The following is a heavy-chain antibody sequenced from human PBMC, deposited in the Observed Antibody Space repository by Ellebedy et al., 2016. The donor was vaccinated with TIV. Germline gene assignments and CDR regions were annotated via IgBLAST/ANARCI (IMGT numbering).Heavy chain of an antibody. CDR3: ARESPGICYFDY. CDR2: VSYDGRDK. CDR1: GFTFSRHP. J-gene: IGHJ4*02. V-gene: IGHV3-30*04. Sequence: GESLKISCATSGFTFSRHPMHWVRQTPGKGLEWVAIVSYDGRDKYYADSVKGRFSISRDNSKNTLSLQLNSLRAEDTAVYYCARESPGICYFDYWGQGTLVTVSS. D-gene: IGHD3-3*02.